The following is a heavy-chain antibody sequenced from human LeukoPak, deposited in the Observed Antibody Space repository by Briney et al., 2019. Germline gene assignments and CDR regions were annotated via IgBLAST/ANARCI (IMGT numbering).Heavy chain of an antibody. CDR3: ARRREWYSSSWDLSFDY. D-gene: IGHD6-13*01. V-gene: IGHV4-59*08. Sequence: SETLSLTCTVSGGSTSSYYWSWIRQPPGKGLEWIGYTYYSGSTNYNPSLKSRVTISVDTSKNQFSLKLSSVTAADTAVYYCARRREWYSSSWDLSFDYWGQGTLVTVSS. J-gene: IGHJ4*02. CDR2: TYYSGST. CDR1: GGSTSSYY.